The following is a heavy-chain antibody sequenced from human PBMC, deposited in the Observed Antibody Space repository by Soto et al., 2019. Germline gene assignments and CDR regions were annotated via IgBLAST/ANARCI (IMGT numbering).Heavy chain of an antibody. CDR1: GFTFSSYA. CDR2: ISYDGSNK. V-gene: IGHV3-30-3*01. J-gene: IGHJ4*02. D-gene: IGHD3-16*01. Sequence: QVQLVESGGGVVQPGRSLRLSCAASGFTFSSYAMHWVRQAPGKGLEWVAVISYDGSNKYYEDSVKGRFTISRDNSKNTLYLQMNSLRDEDTAVYYCARAYEGDYFDYWGQGTLVTVSS. CDR3: ARAYEGDYFDY.